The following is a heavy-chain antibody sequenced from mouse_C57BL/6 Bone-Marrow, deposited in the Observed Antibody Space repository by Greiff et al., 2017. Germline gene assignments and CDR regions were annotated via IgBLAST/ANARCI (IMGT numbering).Heavy chain of an antibody. CDR2: IWRGGST. D-gene: IGHD1-1*02. J-gene: IGHJ3*01. Sequence: VQRVESGPGLVQPSQSLSITCTVSGFSLTSYGVHWVRQSPGKGLEWLGVIWRGGSTDYNAAFMSRLSITKDTSKSQVFFYMYSLQAVDTAISYCAKKGIWYSFAYWGQGTLVTVSA. CDR3: AKKGIWYSFAY. V-gene: IGHV2-5*01. CDR1: GFSLTSYG.